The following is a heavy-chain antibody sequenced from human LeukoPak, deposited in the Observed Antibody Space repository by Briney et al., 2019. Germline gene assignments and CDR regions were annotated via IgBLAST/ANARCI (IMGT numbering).Heavy chain of an antibody. Sequence: ASVKVSCKASGYTSTGYYMHWVRQAPGQGLEWMRWINPNSSGTNYAQKFQGRVTMTRDTSISTAYMELSRLRSDDTAVYYCARGLYYEQQLVTDSGWFDPWGQGTLVTVSS. CDR1: GYTSTGYY. J-gene: IGHJ5*02. CDR2: INPNSSGT. D-gene: IGHD6-13*01. V-gene: IGHV1-2*02. CDR3: ARGLYYEQQLVTDSGWFDP.